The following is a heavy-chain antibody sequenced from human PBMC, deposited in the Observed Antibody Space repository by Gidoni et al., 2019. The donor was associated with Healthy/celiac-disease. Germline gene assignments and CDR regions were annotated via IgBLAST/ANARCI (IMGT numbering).Heavy chain of an antibody. CDR2: ISSSSSYI. J-gene: IGHJ4*02. CDR1: GFTFSSYS. D-gene: IGHD2-2*02. CDR3: ARDPIVVVPAAIGGDDY. Sequence: EVQLVESGGGLVKPGGSLRLSCAASGFTFSSYSMNWVRQAPGKGLEWVSSISSSSSYIYYADSVKGRFTISRDNAKNSLYLQMNSLRAEDTAVYYCARDPIVVVPAAIGGDDYWGQGTLVTVSS. V-gene: IGHV3-21*01.